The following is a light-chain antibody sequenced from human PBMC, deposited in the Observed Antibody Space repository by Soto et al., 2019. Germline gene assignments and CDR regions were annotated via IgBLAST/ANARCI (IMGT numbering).Light chain of an antibody. J-gene: IGKJ5*01. CDR2: RAS. CDR1: QSVSNN. Sequence: EIVLTQSPAALSVSPGDSATLSCRASQSVSNNLAWYQQRPGQAPTLLIYRASERATGVPDRFSGSGSGTEFTLIISSLQSEDVALYYCQQYSNWPPAITFGQGTRLEIK. CDR3: QQYSNWPPAIT. V-gene: IGKV3-15*01.